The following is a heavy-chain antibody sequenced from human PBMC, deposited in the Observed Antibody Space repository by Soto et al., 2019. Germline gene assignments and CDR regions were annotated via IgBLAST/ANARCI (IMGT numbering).Heavy chain of an antibody. CDR3: AAWLGLAARPYYFDY. V-gene: IGHV1-58*02. D-gene: IGHD6-6*01. Sequence: SVKVSCKASGFSFTSSAMQWVRQARGQRLEWIGWIVVGSGNTNYAQKFQERVTITRDMSTSTAYMELSSLRSEDTAVYYCAAWLGLAARPYYFDYWGQGTLVTVSS. CDR2: IVVGSGNT. CDR1: GFSFTSSA. J-gene: IGHJ4*02.